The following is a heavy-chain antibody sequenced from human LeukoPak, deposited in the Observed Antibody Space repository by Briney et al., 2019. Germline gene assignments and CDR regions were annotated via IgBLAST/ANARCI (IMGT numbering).Heavy chain of an antibody. CDR3: ARDMGGYCSSTSCRFDY. D-gene: IGHD2-2*03. CDR1: SGYT. CDR2: IIPILGIA. J-gene: IGHJ4*02. Sequence: SGYTVGRARWSPGHEKKRMGRIIPILGIANYAQKFQGRVTITADKSTSTAYMELSSLRSEDTAVYYCARDMGGYCSSTSCRFDYWGQGTLVTVSS. V-gene: IGHV1-69*04.